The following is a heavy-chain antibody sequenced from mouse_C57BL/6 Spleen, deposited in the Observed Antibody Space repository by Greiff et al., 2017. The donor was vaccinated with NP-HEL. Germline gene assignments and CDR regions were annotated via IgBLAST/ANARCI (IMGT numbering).Heavy chain of an antibody. CDR3: ARRRAYYGFLYFDY. J-gene: IGHJ2*01. CDR2: INPNNGGT. Sequence: EVQLQQSGPELVKPGASVKIPCKASGYTFTDYNMDWVKQSHGKSLEWIGDINPNNGGTIYNQKFKGKATLTVDKSSSTAYMELRSLTSEDTAVYYCARRRAYYGFLYFDYWGQGTTLTVSS. V-gene: IGHV1-18*01. D-gene: IGHD2-9*01. CDR1: GYTFTDYN.